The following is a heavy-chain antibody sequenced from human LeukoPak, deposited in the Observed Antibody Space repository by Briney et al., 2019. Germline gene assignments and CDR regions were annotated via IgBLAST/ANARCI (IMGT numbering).Heavy chain of an antibody. Sequence: SETLSLTCTVSGGSINTGGYYWSWIRQPPGKGLEWIGYIYYSGSTNYNPSLKSRVTISVDTSKNQFSLKLSSVTAADTAVYYCASYDILTGYPQYFQHWGQGTLVTVSS. CDR1: GGSINTGGYY. D-gene: IGHD3-9*01. CDR2: IYYSGST. CDR3: ASYDILTGYPQYFQH. J-gene: IGHJ1*01. V-gene: IGHV4-61*08.